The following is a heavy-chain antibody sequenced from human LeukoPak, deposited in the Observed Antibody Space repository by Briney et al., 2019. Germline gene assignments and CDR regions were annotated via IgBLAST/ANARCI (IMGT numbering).Heavy chain of an antibody. J-gene: IGHJ3*02. CDR1: GFTFSSYW. Sequence: GGSLRLSCAASGFTFSSYWMHWVRQAPGKGLVWVSRINSDGSSTRYADSVKGRFTISRDNAKNTLYLQMNSLRAEDTAVYYCAKAPYYYDSSRYAFDIWGQGTMVTVSS. V-gene: IGHV3-74*01. D-gene: IGHD3-22*01. CDR3: AKAPYYYDSSRYAFDI. CDR2: INSDGSST.